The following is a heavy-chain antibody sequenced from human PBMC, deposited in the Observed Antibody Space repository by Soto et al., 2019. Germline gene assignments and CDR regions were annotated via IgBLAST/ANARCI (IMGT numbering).Heavy chain of an antibody. J-gene: IGHJ5*02. CDR1: GGSFSGYY. Sequence: TSETLSLTCAVYGGSFSGYYWSWIRQPPGKGLEWIGEINHSGSTNYNPSLKSRVTISVDTSKNQFSLKLSSVTAADTAVYYCARGTAAAGRADWFDPWGQGTLVTVSS. V-gene: IGHV4-34*01. D-gene: IGHD6-13*01. CDR2: INHSGST. CDR3: ARGTAAAGRADWFDP.